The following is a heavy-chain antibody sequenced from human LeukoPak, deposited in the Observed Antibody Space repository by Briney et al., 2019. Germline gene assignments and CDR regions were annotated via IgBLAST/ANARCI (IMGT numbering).Heavy chain of an antibody. CDR1: GFTFSSYW. V-gene: IGHV3-7*01. Sequence: GGSLRLSCAASGFTFSSYWMNWVRQAPGKGLEWVANMKQDGSEKKYVDSVKGRFTISRDNAKNSLYLQMNSLRAEDTAMYYCMTASRSSSWPPPTWGQGTLVTVSS. CDR2: MKQDGSEK. D-gene: IGHD6-13*01. CDR3: MTASRSSSWPPPT. J-gene: IGHJ5*02.